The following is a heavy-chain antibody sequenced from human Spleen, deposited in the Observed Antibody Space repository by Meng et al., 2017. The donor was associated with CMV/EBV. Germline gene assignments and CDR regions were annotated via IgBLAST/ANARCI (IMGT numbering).Heavy chain of an antibody. CDR2: LNHRGSA. CDR3: ARGWGTPPLRFLGWFDP. Sequence: SGRSFRGYYWRWIRQPPGQGLDWIGELNHRGSAHYHPSLKSRVTISVDTSKNPFSLKLSSVTAADTAVYYCARGWGTPPLRFLGWFDPWGQGTWSPSPQ. V-gene: IGHV4-34*01. J-gene: IGHJ5*02. D-gene: IGHD3-3*01. CDR1: GRSFRGYY.